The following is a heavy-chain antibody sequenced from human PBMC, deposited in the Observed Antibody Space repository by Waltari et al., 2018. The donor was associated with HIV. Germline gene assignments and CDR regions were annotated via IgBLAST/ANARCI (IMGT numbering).Heavy chain of an antibody. V-gene: IGHV3-9*01. Sequence: EVQLVESGGGLVQPGRSLRLSCAASGFTFDDYAMHWVRQAPGKGMEWVSGISCNSGSIGYADYVKGRFTISRDNANNSLYLQMNSLRAEDTALYYCAKGQTLYWYFDLWGRGTLVTVSS. CDR3: AKGQTLYWYFDL. CDR1: GFTFDDYA. J-gene: IGHJ2*01. CDR2: ISCNSGSI.